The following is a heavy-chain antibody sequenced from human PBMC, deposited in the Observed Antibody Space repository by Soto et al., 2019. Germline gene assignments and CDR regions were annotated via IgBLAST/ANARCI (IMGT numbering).Heavy chain of an antibody. CDR1: GYTFTSYA. D-gene: IGHD2-21*01. Sequence: ASVKVSCKASGYTFTSYAMHWVRQAPGQRLEWMGWISAYNGNTNYAQKIQGRVTMTTDTSTSTPYMELRSLRSDDTAVYYCARVVADYYFDYWGQGTLVTVSS. J-gene: IGHJ4*02. CDR2: ISAYNGNT. V-gene: IGHV1-18*01. CDR3: ARVVADYYFDY.